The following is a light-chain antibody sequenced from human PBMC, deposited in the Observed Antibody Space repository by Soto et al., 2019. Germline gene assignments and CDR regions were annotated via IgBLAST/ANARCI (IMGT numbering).Light chain of an antibody. CDR1: TNDVGGYNY. CDR2: GVT. CDR3: SSYSSSYTRI. J-gene: IGLJ2*01. V-gene: IGLV2-14*03. Sequence: QSVLTQPASVSGSPGQSITICCSGTTNDVGGYNYVSWYQQHPGKAPKLLIYGVTDRPSGVSSRFSGSKSGNAASLTISGLQAEVEGDYYYSSYSSSYTRIFGGGTKVTVL.